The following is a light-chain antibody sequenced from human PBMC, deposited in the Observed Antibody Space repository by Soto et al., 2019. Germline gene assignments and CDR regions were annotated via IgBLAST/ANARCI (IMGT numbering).Light chain of an antibody. CDR1: SSKIGAGYN. J-gene: IGLJ3*02. V-gene: IGLV1-40*01. CDR3: QSYDSSLSGWV. Sequence: QSVLTQPPSVSGAPGQRVTISCTGSSSKIGAGYNVHWYQQLPGTAPKLLIYGNSNRPSGVRNRFSGSKSGTSASLAITGRQAEDEADYYCQSYDSSLSGWVFGGGTKLTVL. CDR2: GNS.